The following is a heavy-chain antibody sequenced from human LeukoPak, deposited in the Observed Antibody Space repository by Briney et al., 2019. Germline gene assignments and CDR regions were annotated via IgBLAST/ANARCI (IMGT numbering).Heavy chain of an antibody. Sequence: GGSLRLSCAASGFTLSNYWMHWVRQAPGKGLVWVSRINSGGRTTGYAGSVKGRFTISRDNAKNTLYLQMNSLRAEDTAVYYCATVTVTTAFDYWGQGTLVTVSS. J-gene: IGHJ4*02. CDR2: INSGGRTT. V-gene: IGHV3-74*01. CDR1: GFTLSNYW. CDR3: ATVTVTTAFDY. D-gene: IGHD4-17*01.